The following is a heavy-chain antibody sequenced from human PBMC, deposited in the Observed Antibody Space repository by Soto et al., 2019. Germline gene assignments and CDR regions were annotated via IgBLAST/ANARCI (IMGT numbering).Heavy chain of an antibody. D-gene: IGHD5-12*01. CDR3: ARRDSGYGLVRFDY. CDR1: GGSISSSSYY. Sequence: QLQLQESGPGLVKPSETLSLTCIVSGGSISSSSYYWGWIRQPPGKGLEWIGSIYYSGSTYYNPSRKSRVTISVDTSKNQFSLKLSSVTAADTAVYYCARRDSGYGLVRFDYWGQGTLVTVSS. V-gene: IGHV4-39*01. J-gene: IGHJ4*02. CDR2: IYYSGST.